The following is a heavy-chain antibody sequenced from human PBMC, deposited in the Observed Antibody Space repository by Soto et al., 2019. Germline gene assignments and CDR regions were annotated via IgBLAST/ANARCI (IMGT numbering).Heavy chain of an antibody. Sequence: HVTVKESGPVLVKPTETLTLTCTVSGFSLSNAGVGVSWIRQPPGKALEWLAHVFSSDDKSYNTSLKSRHTISKDTSKCQVVLTMTNMDPVDTATYYCASTYSTSWYWFDPWGQGTLVTVSS. CDR2: VFSSDDK. J-gene: IGHJ5*02. CDR3: ASTYSTSWYWFDP. CDR1: GFSLSNAGVG. V-gene: IGHV2-26*04. D-gene: IGHD6-13*01.